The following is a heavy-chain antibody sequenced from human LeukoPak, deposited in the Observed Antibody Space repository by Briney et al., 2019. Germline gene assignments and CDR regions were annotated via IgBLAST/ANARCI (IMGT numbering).Heavy chain of an antibody. V-gene: IGHV3-9*03. CDR3: AKGYTFHGVAHDSGYFDY. Sequence: GGSLRLSCVTSGFTFADYTMHWVRQVPGKGLEWLSGITWDGGNLAYADSVKGRFTISRDNAKNSLYLQMNSLRNEDMAFYFCAKGYTFHGVAHDSGYFDYWGQGTLVTVPS. D-gene: IGHD3-3*01. CDR1: GFTFADYT. J-gene: IGHJ4*02. CDR2: ITWDGGNL.